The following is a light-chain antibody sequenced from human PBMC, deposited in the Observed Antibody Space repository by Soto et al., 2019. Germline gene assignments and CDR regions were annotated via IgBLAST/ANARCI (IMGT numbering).Light chain of an antibody. J-gene: IGKJ4*01. CDR1: QSVYSN. Sequence: EIVMTQSPATLSVSPGERATLSCRASQSVYSNLAWYQHKPGQAPNLLIYSASTRATGVPARFSGSGSGTEFTLTISSLQSEDFAVYYCQQYNRSPLTFGGGTKVEIK. V-gene: IGKV3-15*01. CDR2: SAS. CDR3: QQYNRSPLT.